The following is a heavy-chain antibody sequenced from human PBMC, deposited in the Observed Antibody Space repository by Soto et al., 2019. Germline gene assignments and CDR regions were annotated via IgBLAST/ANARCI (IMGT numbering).Heavy chain of an antibody. J-gene: IGHJ5*02. CDR2: IDSEGSST. CDR1: GFTYSDYW. V-gene: IGHV3-74*01. Sequence: EVQLVESGGGLVQPGGSLRLSCAASGFTYSDYWMNWVRQAPGKGLVWVSRIDSEGSSTSYADSVKGRFTISRDNAKNTLYLQMNSLRAQDTAVYYCAKSNWFDPWGQGTLVTVSS. CDR3: AKSNWFDP.